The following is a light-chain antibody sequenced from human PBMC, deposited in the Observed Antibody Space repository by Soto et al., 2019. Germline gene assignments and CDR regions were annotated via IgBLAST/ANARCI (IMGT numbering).Light chain of an antibody. Sequence: EIVLTQSHGTLSVLPGDRVTLPCRASQSVNIILAWYQQRAGQAPRLLVYGASTKASGMPGGFSGRGSGTEFTLTISNLQSEDFAVYYCQQYSNLPRTFGQGTNVDI. J-gene: IGKJ1*01. V-gene: IGKV3-15*01. CDR3: QQYSNLPRT. CDR1: QSVNII. CDR2: GAS.